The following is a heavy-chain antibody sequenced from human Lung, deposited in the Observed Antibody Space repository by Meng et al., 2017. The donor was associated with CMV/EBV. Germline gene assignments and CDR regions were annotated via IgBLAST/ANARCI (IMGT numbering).Heavy chain of an antibody. CDR3: ARTHCSGASCYSDWGGERWFDP. CDR1: SYY. CDR2: IYYSGSA. J-gene: IGHJ5*02. D-gene: IGHD2-2*02. V-gene: IGHV4-59*01. Sequence: SYYWSWIRQPPEKRLEWIGSIYYSGSAKYNPSLKSRVTISVDTSKNQISLNLTSVAAADTAVYYCARTHCSGASCYSDWGGERWFDPWGQGTLVTVSS.